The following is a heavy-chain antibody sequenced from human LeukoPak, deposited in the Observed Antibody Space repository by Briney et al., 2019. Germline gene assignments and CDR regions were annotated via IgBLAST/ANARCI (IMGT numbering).Heavy chain of an antibody. CDR2: INHSGST. D-gene: IGHD3-3*01. J-gene: IGHJ5*02. V-gene: IGHV4-34*01. CDR1: GGSFSGYY. CDR3: ARGTLLRFLEWPFDP. Sequence: PSETLSLTCAVYGGSFSGYYWSLIRQPPGKGLEWIGEINHSGSTNYNPSLKSQVTISVDTSKNQFSLKLSSVTAADTAVYYCARGTLLRFLEWPFDPWGQGTLVTVSS.